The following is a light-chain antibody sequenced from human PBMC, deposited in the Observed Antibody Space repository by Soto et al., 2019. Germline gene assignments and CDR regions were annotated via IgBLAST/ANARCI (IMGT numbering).Light chain of an antibody. J-gene: IGLJ1*01. CDR2: EVS. CDR1: SSDVGNYNR. V-gene: IGLV2-18*02. CDR3: SSYTSGRTYA. Sequence: QSALTQPPSVSGSPGQSVTISCTGTSSDVGNYNRVSWYQQPPGTAPKVIIYEVSNRPSGVPDRFSGSKSGNTASLTISGLQAEAEADYYASSYTSGRTYAFGTGPRSPS.